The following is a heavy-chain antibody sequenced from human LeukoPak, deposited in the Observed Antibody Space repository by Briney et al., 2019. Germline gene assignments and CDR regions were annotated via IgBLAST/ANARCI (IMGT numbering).Heavy chain of an antibody. D-gene: IGHD3-10*01. CDR2: IYHSGST. CDR1: GGSISSSNW. CDR3: ARDRGSGSYYPAAYGMDV. J-gene: IGHJ6*04. Sequence: SETLSLTCAVSGGSISSSNWWSWVRQPPGKGLEWIGEIYHSGSTNYNPSLKSRVTISVDTSKNQFSLKLSSVTAADTAVYYCARDRGSGSYYPAAYGMDVWGKGTTVTVSS. V-gene: IGHV4-4*02.